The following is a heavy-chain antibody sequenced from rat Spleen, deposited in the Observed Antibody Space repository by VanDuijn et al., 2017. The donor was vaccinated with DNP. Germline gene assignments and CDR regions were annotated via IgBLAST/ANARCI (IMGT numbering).Heavy chain of an antibody. Sequence: EVQLVESGGGLVQPGRSLRLSCAASGFTFSDYAMAWVRQAPKKSLEWVATISYDGSRTYYRNSVKGRFTISRDNAESTLYLQMDSLRSEDTATYYCARHGRVTTVATYWYFDFFDYWGHGVMVTVSS. CDR3: ARHGRVTTVATYWYFDFFDY. CDR1: GFTFSDYA. D-gene: IGHD1-3*01. V-gene: IGHV5-17*01. J-gene: IGHJ2*01. CDR2: ISYDGSRT.